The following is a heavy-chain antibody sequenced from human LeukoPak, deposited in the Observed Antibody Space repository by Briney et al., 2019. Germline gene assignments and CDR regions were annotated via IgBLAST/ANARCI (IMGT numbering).Heavy chain of an antibody. V-gene: IGHV1-18*01. D-gene: IGHD2-2*01. CDR1: GYTFTSYG. J-gene: IGHJ6*02. CDR3: ARDPRIVVVPAAIYYYSYGMDV. CDR2: ISAYNGNT. Sequence: GAAVKVSCKASGYTFTSYGISWVREAPAQGLEWVGGISAYNGNTNYAHKVQGRVTMTTDTCTSTAYMEPRSLKSDDTAVYYSARDPRIVVVPAAIYYYSYGMDVWGQGTPVTVSS.